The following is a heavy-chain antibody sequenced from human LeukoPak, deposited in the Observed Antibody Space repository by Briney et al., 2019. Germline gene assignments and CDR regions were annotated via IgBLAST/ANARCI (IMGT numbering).Heavy chain of an antibody. Sequence: GGSLRLSCADSGFTFSSYGMDWVRQAPGKGLEWVAQISHDGSNKNYGDSVKGRFTIYRDNSKKTLYLQMDSLRVEDTAMYHCAKDTYYYSRSGYYVFDYWGQGTLVIVSS. D-gene: IGHD3-22*01. J-gene: IGHJ4*02. V-gene: IGHV3-30*18. CDR3: AKDTYYYSRSGYYVFDY. CDR1: GFTFSSYG. CDR2: ISHDGSNK.